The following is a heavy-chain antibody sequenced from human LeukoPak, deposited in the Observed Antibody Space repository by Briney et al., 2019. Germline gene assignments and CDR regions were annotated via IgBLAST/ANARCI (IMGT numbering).Heavy chain of an antibody. V-gene: IGHV3-21*01. Sequence: GGSLRLSCAASGFTFSNYNINWLRQAPGKGLEWVSSISASSTYIYYADSVKGRFTISRDNAKNSLYLQMNSLRAEDTAVYYCARDEPGIAVDVGVYWGQGTLVTVSS. CDR2: ISASSTYI. CDR1: GFTFSNYN. CDR3: ARDEPGIAVDVGVY. J-gene: IGHJ4*02. D-gene: IGHD6-19*01.